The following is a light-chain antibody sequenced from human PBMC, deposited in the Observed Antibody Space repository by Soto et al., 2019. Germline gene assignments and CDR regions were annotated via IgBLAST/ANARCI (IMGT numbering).Light chain of an antibody. CDR1: ETVATN. Sequence: VMTQSPATLSVSPGERATLSCWASETVATNLAWYQQKPGQAPRLLISGASTRAAGISDRFRGSGSGTEFSLPISSRLSEDSAIYYYQQYFKCRLMAFGQGTKVEI. CDR3: QQYFKCRLMA. CDR2: GAS. J-gene: IGKJ1*01. V-gene: IGKV3-15*01.